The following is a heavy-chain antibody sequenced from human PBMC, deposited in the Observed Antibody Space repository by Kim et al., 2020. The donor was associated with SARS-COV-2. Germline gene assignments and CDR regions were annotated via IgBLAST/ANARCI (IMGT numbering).Heavy chain of an antibody. D-gene: IGHD6-13*01. Sequence: KLQGRVTMTTDTSTSTAYMELRSLRSDDTAVYYCARGHKQQLVRGDFDYWGQGTLVTVSS. V-gene: IGHV1-18*01. CDR3: ARGHKQQLVRGDFDY. J-gene: IGHJ4*02.